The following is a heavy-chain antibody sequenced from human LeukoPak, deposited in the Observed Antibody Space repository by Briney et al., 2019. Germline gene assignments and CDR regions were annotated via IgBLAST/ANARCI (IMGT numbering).Heavy chain of an antibody. V-gene: IGHV3-74*01. CDR3: VRNLDFWGDSEDY. CDR2: INSDGSST. CDR1: GFTFSSYW. Sequence: GGSLRLSCAASGFTFSSYWMHWVRHAPGKGLVWVSRINSDGSSTTYADSVKGRFTISRDNAKNTLYLQMNSLRAEDTAVYYCVRNLDFWGDSEDYWGQGTLVTVSS. D-gene: IGHD3-3*01. J-gene: IGHJ4*02.